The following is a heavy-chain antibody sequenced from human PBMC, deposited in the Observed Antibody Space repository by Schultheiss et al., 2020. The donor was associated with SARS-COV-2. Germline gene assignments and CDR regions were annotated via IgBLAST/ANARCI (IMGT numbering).Heavy chain of an antibody. CDR1: GGTFSSYT. J-gene: IGHJ6*02. CDR3: ARDRLEERYYGMDV. Sequence: KISCKASGGTFSSYTISWVRQAPGQGLEWMGRIIPILGIANYAQKFQGRVTITADKSTSTAYMELSSLRSEDTAVYYCARDRLEERYYGMDVWGQGTTVTVSS. CDR2: IIPILGIA. D-gene: IGHD1-1*01. V-gene: IGHV1-69*04.